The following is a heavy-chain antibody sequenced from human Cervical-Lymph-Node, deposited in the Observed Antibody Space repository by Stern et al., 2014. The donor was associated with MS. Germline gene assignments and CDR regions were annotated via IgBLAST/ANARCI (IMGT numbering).Heavy chain of an antibody. CDR3: ARDGLLWFGELLPSGFDY. J-gene: IGHJ4*02. D-gene: IGHD3-10*01. V-gene: IGHV3-48*02. Sequence: EVQLVESGGGLVQPGGSLRLSCAASGFTFSSYSMNWVRQAPGKGLEWVSYISSSSSTIYYADSVKGRFTISRDNAKNSLYLQMNSLRDEDTAVYYCARDGLLWFGELLPSGFDYWGQGTLVTVSS. CDR2: ISSSSSTI. CDR1: GFTFSSYS.